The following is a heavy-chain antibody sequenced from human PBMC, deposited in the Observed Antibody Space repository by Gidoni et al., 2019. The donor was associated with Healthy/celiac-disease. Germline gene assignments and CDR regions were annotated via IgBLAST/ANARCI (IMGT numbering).Heavy chain of an antibody. J-gene: IGHJ3*02. Sequence: QVQLVESGGGVVQPGRSLRLSCAASGFTFSSYGMHWVRQAPGKRLEWVAVIWYDGSNKYYADSVKGRFTISRDNSKNTLYLQMNSLRAEDTAVYYCARSTNGDGFDAFDIWGQGTMVTVSS. D-gene: IGHD1-1*01. V-gene: IGHV3-33*01. CDR1: GFTFSSYG. CDR3: ARSTNGDGFDAFDI. CDR2: IWYDGSNK.